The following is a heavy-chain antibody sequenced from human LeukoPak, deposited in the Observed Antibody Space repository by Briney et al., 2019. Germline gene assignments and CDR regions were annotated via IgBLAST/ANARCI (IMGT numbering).Heavy chain of an antibody. CDR1: GFNFSTNG. J-gene: IGHJ4*02. D-gene: IGHD3-10*01. CDR2: IRFDGTKT. V-gene: IGHV3-30*02. CDR3: ARDFDDVSGNYYYIPDY. Sequence: GGSLRLSCEASGFNFSTNGMHWVRQAPGKGLEWVSFIRFDGTKTFYGDSVRGRFTISRDNSKNPLYLQLSSLRGDDTAVYYCARDFDDVSGNYYYIPDYWGQGTLVTVSS.